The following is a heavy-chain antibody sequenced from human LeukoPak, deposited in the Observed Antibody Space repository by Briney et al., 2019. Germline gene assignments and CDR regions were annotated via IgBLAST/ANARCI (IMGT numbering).Heavy chain of an antibody. CDR3: AKGGPTGSNYFDF. J-gene: IGHJ4*02. CDR2: INWNSGSK. Sequence: GGSLRLSCAASGFTFDDHGLSWVRQAPGKGLEWVSGINWNSGSKRYGASVKGRFTISRDNSKTTLYLQMNSLRADDTAVYYCAKGGPTGSNYFDFWGQGTLVTVSS. D-gene: IGHD1-26*01. V-gene: IGHV3-20*04. CDR1: GFTFDDHG.